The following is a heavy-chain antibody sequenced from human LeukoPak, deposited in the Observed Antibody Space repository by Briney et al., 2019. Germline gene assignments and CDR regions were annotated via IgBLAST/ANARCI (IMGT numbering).Heavy chain of an antibody. D-gene: IGHD3-22*01. J-gene: IGHJ4*02. V-gene: IGHV4-31*03. CDR3: ARARGDYYDSSGYFDY. Sequence: PSETVSLTCTVSGGSISSGGYYWSWIRQHPGKGLEWIGYFYYSGSTYYNPSLKSRVTISVDTSKNQFSLKLSSVTAADTAVYYCARARGDYYDSSGYFDYWGQGTLVTVSS. CDR1: GGSISSGGYY. CDR2: FYYSGST.